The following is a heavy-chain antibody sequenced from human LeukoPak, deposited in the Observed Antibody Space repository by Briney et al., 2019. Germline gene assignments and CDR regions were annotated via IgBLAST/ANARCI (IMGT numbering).Heavy chain of an antibody. Sequence: GGSLRLSCAASGFTVSSNYMSWVRQAPGKGLEWVSAISGSGSSTYYADSVKGRFTISRDNSKNTLYLQMNSLRAEDTAVYYCAKVRGSYFSAFDYWGQGTLVTVSS. CDR3: AKVRGSYFSAFDY. CDR2: ISGSGSST. V-gene: IGHV3-23*01. J-gene: IGHJ4*02. D-gene: IGHD1-26*01. CDR1: GFTVSSNY.